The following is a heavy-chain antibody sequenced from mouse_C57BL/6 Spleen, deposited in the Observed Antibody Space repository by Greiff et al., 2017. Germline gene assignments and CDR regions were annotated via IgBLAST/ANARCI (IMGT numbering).Heavy chain of an antibody. CDR1: GYTFTSYW. J-gene: IGHJ3*01. V-gene: IGHV1-61*01. D-gene: IGHD4-1*01. Sequence: QVQLKQPGAELVRPGSSVKLSCKASGYTFTSYWMDWVKQRPGQGLEWIGNIYPSDSETHYNQKFKDKATLTVDKSSSTAYMQLSSLTSEDSAVYYCARGLTGTGAWFAYWGQGTLVTVSA. CDR2: IYPSDSET. CDR3: ARGLTGTGAWFAY.